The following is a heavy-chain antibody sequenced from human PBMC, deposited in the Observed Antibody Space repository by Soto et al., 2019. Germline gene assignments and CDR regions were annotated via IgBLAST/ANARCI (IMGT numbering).Heavy chain of an antibody. V-gene: IGHV4-39*01. CDR2: IYYSGST. Sequence: PSETLSLTCTVSGGSISSSSYYWGWIRQPPGKGLEWIGSIYYSGSTYYNPSLKSRVTISVDTSKNQFSLKLSSVTAADTAVYYCARPNCGGDCRQNYYYYGMDVWGQGTTVTVSS. CDR3: ARPNCGGDCRQNYYYYGMDV. CDR1: GGSISSSSYY. D-gene: IGHD2-21*02. J-gene: IGHJ6*02.